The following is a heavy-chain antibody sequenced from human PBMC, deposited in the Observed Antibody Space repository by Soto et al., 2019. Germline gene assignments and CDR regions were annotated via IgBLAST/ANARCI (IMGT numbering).Heavy chain of an antibody. D-gene: IGHD2-2*01. V-gene: IGHV3-21*01. CDR1: GFTFSSYS. Sequence: GGSLRLSCAASGFTFSSYSMNWVRQAPGKGLEWVSSISSSSSYIYYADSVKGRFTISRANAKNSLYLQMNSLRAEDTAVYYCAREAVVVPAAIPNWFDPWGQGTLVTVSS. CDR3: AREAVVVPAAIPNWFDP. CDR2: ISSSSSYI. J-gene: IGHJ5*02.